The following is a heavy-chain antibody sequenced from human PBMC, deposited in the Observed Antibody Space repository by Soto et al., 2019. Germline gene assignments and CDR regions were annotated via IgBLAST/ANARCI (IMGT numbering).Heavy chain of an antibody. J-gene: IGHJ6*02. CDR2: SAPEEGEP. V-gene: IGHV1-24*01. CDR1: KNSLTGLK. Sequence: ASEKVSCMAPKNSLTGLKIHWLRKYPGKGLEWMGRSAPEEGEPIYTQKFQGRVTITADESTSTAYMELSGLRSEDTAVYYCARAVYCTKGVCYSYGMDVWGQGTTVTVSS. CDR3: ARAVYCTKGVCYSYGMDV. D-gene: IGHD2-8*01.